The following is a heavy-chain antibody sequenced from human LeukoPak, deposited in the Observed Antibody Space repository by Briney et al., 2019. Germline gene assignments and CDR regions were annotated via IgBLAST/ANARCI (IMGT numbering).Heavy chain of an antibody. CDR3: ARLQPNSGEWAFDI. CDR2: LYSRGSP. J-gene: IGHJ3*02. V-gene: IGHV4-59*01. CDR1: GASISTYY. D-gene: IGHD1-1*01. Sequence: SETLSLTCTASGASISTYYWSWIRQSPGNGLEWIGYLYSRGSPNYNPSLKRRVTISVDTSKNLFSLTLTSVTAADTAVYYCARLQPNSGEWAFDIWGQGTMVTVSS.